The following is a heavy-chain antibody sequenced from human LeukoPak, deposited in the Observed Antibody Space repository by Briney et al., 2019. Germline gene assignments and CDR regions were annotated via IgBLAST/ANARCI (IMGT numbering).Heavy chain of an antibody. Sequence: PGRSLRLSCAASGFTFSSYGMHWVRQAPGKGLEWVAVIWYDGSNKYYADSVKGRFTISRDNSKNTLYLQMNSLRAEDTAVYYCARSGWELESDYWGQGTLVTVSS. CDR2: IWYDGSNK. D-gene: IGHD1-26*01. CDR3: ARSGWELESDY. CDR1: GFTFSSYG. J-gene: IGHJ4*02. V-gene: IGHV3-30*19.